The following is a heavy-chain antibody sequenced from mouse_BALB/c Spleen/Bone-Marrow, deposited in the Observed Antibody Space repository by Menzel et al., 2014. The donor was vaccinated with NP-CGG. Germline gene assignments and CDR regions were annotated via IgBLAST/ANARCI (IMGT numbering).Heavy chain of an antibody. V-gene: IGHV4-1*02. J-gene: IGHJ2*01. CDR1: GFDFSRYW. D-gene: IGHD3-1*01. Sequence: EVQRVESGGGLVQPGGSLKLSCAASGFDFSRYWMSWVRQAPGKGLEWIGEINPESRTINYSPSLKDKFIISRDNAKNTRCLSLNRVRSENTAVNFCAWLEYSGYLKYWGQGTTLTGSS. CDR3: AWLEYSGYLKY. CDR2: INPESRTI.